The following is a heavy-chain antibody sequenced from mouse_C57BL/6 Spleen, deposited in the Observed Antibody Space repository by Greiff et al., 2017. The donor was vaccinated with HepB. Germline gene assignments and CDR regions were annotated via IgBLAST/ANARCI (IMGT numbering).Heavy chain of an antibody. CDR2: ISDGGSYT. J-gene: IGHJ2*01. CDR1: GFTFSSYA. CDR3: AREGKTSDYFDY. Sequence: EVMLVESGGGLVKPGGSLKLSCAASGFTFSSYAMSWVRQTPEKRLEWVATISDGGSYTYYPDNVKGRFTISRDNAKNNLYLQMSHLKSEDTAMYYCAREGKTSDYFDYWGQGTTLTVSS. D-gene: IGHD2-1*01. V-gene: IGHV5-4*01.